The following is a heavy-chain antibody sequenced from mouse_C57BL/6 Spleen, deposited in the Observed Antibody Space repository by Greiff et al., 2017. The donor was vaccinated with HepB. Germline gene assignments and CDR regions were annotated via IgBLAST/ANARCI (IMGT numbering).Heavy chain of an antibody. CDR2: ISSGSSTI. J-gene: IGHJ4*01. CDR1: GFTFSDYG. D-gene: IGHD2-2*01. CDR3: ARSGYDDALYYYAMDY. V-gene: IGHV5-17*01. Sequence: EVKVVESGGGLVKPGGSLKLSCAASGFTFSDYGMHWVRQAPEKGLEWVAYISSGSSTIYYADTVKGRFTISRDNAKNTLFLQMTSLRSEDTAMYYCARSGYDDALYYYAMDYWGQGTSVTVSS.